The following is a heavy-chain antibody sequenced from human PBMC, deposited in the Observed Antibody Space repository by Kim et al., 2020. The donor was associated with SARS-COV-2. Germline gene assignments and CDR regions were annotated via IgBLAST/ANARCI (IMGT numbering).Heavy chain of an antibody. D-gene: IGHD3-10*01. CDR3: AKSGSGSFNGFSDY. J-gene: IGHJ4*02. V-gene: IGHV3-23*03. Sequence: AGSVGGRFTISRDNSKNTLYLQMSSLRAEDTAVYYCAKSGSGSFNGFSDYWGQGTLVTVSS.